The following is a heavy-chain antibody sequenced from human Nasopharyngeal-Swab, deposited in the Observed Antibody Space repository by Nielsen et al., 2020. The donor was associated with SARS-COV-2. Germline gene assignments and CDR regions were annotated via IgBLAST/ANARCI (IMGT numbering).Heavy chain of an antibody. CDR1: GFTFSSYW. Sequence: GESLKISCAASGFTFSSYWMSWVRQAPGKGLEWVANIKQDGSEKYYVDSVKGRFTISRDNAKNSLYLQMNSLRAEDTAVYYCTRDGNNWDPLDYWGQGTLVTVSS. V-gene: IGHV3-7*01. D-gene: IGHD1-20*01. CDR3: TRDGNNWDPLDY. CDR2: IKQDGSEK. J-gene: IGHJ4*02.